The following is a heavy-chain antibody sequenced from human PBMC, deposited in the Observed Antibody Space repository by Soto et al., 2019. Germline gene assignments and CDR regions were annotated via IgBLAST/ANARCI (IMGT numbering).Heavy chain of an antibody. Sequence: KPSETLSLTCTVSGGSVSSGSYYWSWIRQPPGKGLEWIGYIYYSGSTNYNPSLKSRVTISVDTSKNQFSLKLSSVTAADTAVYYCARAKWENYAFDIWGQGTMVTVSS. J-gene: IGHJ3*02. V-gene: IGHV4-61*01. D-gene: IGHD1-26*01. CDR1: GGSVSSGSYY. CDR3: ARAKWENYAFDI. CDR2: IYYSGST.